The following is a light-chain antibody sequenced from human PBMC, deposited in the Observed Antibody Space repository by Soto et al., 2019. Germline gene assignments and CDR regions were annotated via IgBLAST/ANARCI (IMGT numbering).Light chain of an antibody. V-gene: IGKV1-27*01. Sequence: DTQMTQSPSSLSASVGDRVTITCRASQGINNYLAWYQQKPRKVPKLLIYAASSLQSGVPSRFNGSGSGTDFTLTISSLQPEDVATYYCQKLNSYPHTFGQGTKLEI. CDR1: QGINNY. J-gene: IGKJ2*01. CDR2: AAS. CDR3: QKLNSYPHT.